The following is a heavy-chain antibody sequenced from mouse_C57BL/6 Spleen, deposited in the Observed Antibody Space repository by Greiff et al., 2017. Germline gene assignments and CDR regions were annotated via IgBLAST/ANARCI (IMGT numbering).Heavy chain of an antibody. V-gene: IGHV1-64*01. J-gene: IGHJ2*01. CDR1: GYTFTSYW. CDR2: IHPNSGST. CDR3: ARYGYDERGFDY. Sequence: QVQLKESGAELVKPGASVKLSCKASGYTFTSYWMHWVKQRPGQGLEWIGMIHPNSGSTNYNEKFKSKATLTVDKSSSTAYMQLSSLTSEDSAVYYCARYGYDERGFDYWGQGTTLTVSS. D-gene: IGHD2-2*01.